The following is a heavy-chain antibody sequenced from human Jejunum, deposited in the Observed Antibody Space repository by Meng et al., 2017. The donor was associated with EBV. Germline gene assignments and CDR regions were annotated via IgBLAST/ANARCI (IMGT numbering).Heavy chain of an antibody. J-gene: IGHJ4*02. CDR3: AGNGYYALEY. Sequence: QVTLQETAPGLENPSGPLSLTCVVSGGSISDNDWWSWVRQPPGKGLEWLGEIYHGGGTNYNPSLESRVTISVDKSKNQFSLKLNSVTVADTAVYYCAGNGYYALEYWGPGILVTVSS. CDR1: GGSISDNDW. D-gene: IGHD3-22*01. CDR2: IYHGGGT. V-gene: IGHV4-4*02.